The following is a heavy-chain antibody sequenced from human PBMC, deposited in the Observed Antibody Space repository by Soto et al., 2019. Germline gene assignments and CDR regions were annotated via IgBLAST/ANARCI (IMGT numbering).Heavy chain of an antibody. V-gene: IGHV2-5*02. CDR3: ARSGWYAKYDY. D-gene: IGHD6-19*01. CDR1: GFSLSTSGVG. Sequence: QITLKESGPTLVKPTQTLTLTCTFSGFSLSTSGVGVGWIRQPPGKALDWLALIYWDDDKSYSPSLKSRLTITKDTSKHQVVLTMTNMDPVDTATYYCARSGWYAKYDYWGQGTLVTVSS. J-gene: IGHJ4*02. CDR2: IYWDDDK.